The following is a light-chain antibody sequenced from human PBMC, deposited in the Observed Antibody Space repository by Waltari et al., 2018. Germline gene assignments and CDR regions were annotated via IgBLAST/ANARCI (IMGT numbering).Light chain of an antibody. CDR1: RSISNW. CDR2: KAS. J-gene: IGKJ3*01. CDR3: QQYDDYWT. V-gene: IGKV1-5*03. Sequence: DIQMTQSPSTLPASVGDRVTITCRASRSISNWLAWYQQKPGKAPKLLIYKASFLQSGVPSRFSASGSGTEFTLTISSLQPDDFATYYCQQYDDYWTFGPGTKVDI.